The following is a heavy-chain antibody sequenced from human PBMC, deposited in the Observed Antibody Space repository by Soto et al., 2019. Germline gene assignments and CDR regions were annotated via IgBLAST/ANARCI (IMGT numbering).Heavy chain of an antibody. CDR2: IKSKTDGGTT. D-gene: IGHD5-18*01. Sequence: SVSNAWMNWVRQAPGKGLEWVGRIKSKTDGGTTDYAAPVKGRFTISRDDSKNTLYLQMNSLKTEDTAAYYCGAGYSYGRFDYWGQGTLVTVSS. J-gene: IGHJ4*02. CDR1: SVSNAW. CDR3: GAGYSYGRFDY. V-gene: IGHV3-15*07.